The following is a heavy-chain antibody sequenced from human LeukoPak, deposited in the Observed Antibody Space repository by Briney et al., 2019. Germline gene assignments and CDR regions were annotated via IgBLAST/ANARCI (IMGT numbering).Heavy chain of an antibody. Sequence: GGSLRLSCAASGFTFSRYAMSWVRQAPGKGLEWVSAISGSGGSTYYADSVKGRFTISRDNSKNTLYLQMNSLRAEDTAVYYCARDDSTAEYYFDYWGQGTLVTVSS. J-gene: IGHJ4*02. CDR3: ARDDSTAEYYFDY. V-gene: IGHV3-23*01. D-gene: IGHD4-11*01. CDR1: GFTFSRYA. CDR2: ISGSGGST.